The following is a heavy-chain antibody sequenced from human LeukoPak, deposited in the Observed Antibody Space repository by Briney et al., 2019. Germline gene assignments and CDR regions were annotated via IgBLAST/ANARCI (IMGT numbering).Heavy chain of an antibody. J-gene: IGHJ4*02. CDR3: ARQMRGYSGYDYFH. Sequence: ASVKVSCKASGYTFTRYDINWVRQATGQGLEWMGWMNPNSGNTGYAQKFQGRVTMTRNTSISTAYMELSSLRSEDTAVYYCARQMRGYSGYDYFHWGQGTMVTVSS. CDR1: GYTFTRYD. V-gene: IGHV1-8*01. D-gene: IGHD5-12*01. CDR2: MNPNSGNT.